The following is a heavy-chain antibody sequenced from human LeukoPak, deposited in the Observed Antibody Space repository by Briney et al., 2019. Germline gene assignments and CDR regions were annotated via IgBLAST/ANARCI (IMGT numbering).Heavy chain of an antibody. D-gene: IGHD6-13*01. CDR2: INPNSGGT. J-gene: IGHJ5*02. Sequence: ASVKVSCKASGYTFTGYYMHWVRQAPGQGLEWMGWINPNSGGTNYAQKFQGRVTMTRDTSISTAYMELSRLRSDDTAVYYCAREGIAAAEVNWFDPWGQGTLVTVSS. CDR1: GYTFTGYY. V-gene: IGHV1-2*02. CDR3: AREGIAAAEVNWFDP.